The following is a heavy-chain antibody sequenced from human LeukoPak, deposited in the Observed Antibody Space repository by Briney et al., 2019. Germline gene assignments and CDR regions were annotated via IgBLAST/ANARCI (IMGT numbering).Heavy chain of an antibody. Sequence: SETLSLTCTVSGGSIGSSSYYWGWIRQPPGKGLEWIGSIYYSGSTYYNPSLKSRVTISVDTSKNQFSLKLSSVTAADTAVYYCARESLYYYDSSGYQNDAFDIWGQGTMVTVSS. CDR2: IYYSGST. D-gene: IGHD3-22*01. J-gene: IGHJ3*02. CDR3: ARESLYYYDSSGYQNDAFDI. V-gene: IGHV4-39*07. CDR1: GGSIGSSSYY.